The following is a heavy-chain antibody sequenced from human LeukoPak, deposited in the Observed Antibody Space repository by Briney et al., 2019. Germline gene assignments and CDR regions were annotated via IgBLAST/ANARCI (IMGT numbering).Heavy chain of an antibody. D-gene: IGHD6-19*01. CDR1: GFTFSDYY. J-gene: IGHJ6*04. Sequence: GGSLRLSCAASGFTFSDYYMSWIRQAPGKGLEWVSYTSSSSSYTNYADSVKGRFTISRDNAKNSLYLQMNSLRAEDTAVYYCASRGGSSGWYGDYYYGMDVWGKGTTVTVSS. CDR3: ASRGGSSGWYGDYYYGMDV. CDR2: TSSSSSYT. V-gene: IGHV3-11*06.